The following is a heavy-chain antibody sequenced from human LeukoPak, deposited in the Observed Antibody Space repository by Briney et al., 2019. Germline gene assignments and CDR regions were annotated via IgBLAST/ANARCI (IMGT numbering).Heavy chain of an antibody. CDR3: ARGKAVDV. V-gene: IGHV3-7*04. J-gene: IGHJ3*01. Sequence: GGSLRLSCAASGFTFSNNWMTWVRQAPGKGLEWVANIKQHETERYYVDSVKGRFTISRDNAENSVYLQMNSLRVEDTAMYYCARGKAVDVWGQGTMVTVSS. CDR2: IKQHETER. CDR1: GFTFSNNW.